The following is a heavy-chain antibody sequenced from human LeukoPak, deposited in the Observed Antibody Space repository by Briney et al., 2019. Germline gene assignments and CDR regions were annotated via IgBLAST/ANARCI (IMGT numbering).Heavy chain of an antibody. J-gene: IGHJ1*01. V-gene: IGHV3-23*01. Sequence: PGGSLTLSCAASGLTFSSYAMSWVRQAPGKGLEWVSAISGSGGSTYYADSVKGRFTISRDNSKNTLYLQMNSLRAEDTAVYYCAKELWADYGDYEFQHWGQGTLVTVSS. D-gene: IGHD4-17*01. CDR3: AKELWADYGDYEFQH. CDR2: ISGSGGST. CDR1: GLTFSSYA.